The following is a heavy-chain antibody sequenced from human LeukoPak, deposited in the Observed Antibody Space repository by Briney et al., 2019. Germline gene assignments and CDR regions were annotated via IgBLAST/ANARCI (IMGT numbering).Heavy chain of an antibody. Sequence: HPGGSLRLACAASGFTFSSYAMSWVRQAPGKGLEWVSAISGSGGSTYYADSVKGRFTISRDNSKNTLYLQMNSLRAEDTAVYYCAKDHYDSSGYYLGHWGQGTLVTVSS. V-gene: IGHV3-23*01. J-gene: IGHJ4*02. CDR2: ISGSGGST. D-gene: IGHD3-22*01. CDR3: AKDHYDSSGYYLGH. CDR1: GFTFSSYA.